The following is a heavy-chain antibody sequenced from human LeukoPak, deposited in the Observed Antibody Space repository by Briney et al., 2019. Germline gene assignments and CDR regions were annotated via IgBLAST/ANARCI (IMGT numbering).Heavy chain of an antibody. CDR2: ISHDGSNK. CDR1: GFTFSSYG. V-gene: IGHV3-30*18. J-gene: IGHJ4*02. Sequence: GGSLRLSCVASGFTFSSYGMHWVRQAPGKGLEWVAVISHDGSNKYYADSVKGRFTISRDNSKNTLYLQMNSLRAEDTAVYYCAKDFTKTYGSGSYYPSFDYWGQGTLVTVSS. CDR3: AKDFTKTYGSGSYYPSFDY. D-gene: IGHD3-10*01.